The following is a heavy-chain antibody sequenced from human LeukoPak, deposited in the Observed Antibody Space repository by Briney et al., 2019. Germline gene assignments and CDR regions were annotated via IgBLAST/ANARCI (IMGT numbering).Heavy chain of an antibody. CDR2: IYYSGST. CDR1: GGSISSSSYY. Sequence: SETLSLTCTVSGGSISSSSYYWGWIRQPPGKGLEWIGSIYYSGSTYYNPSLQSRVTISVDTSKNQFSLKLNSVTPEDTAMYYCVRVRQGLFDYWGQGTLVTVSS. V-gene: IGHV4-39*01. J-gene: IGHJ4*02. D-gene: IGHD1-1*01. CDR3: VRVRQGLFDY.